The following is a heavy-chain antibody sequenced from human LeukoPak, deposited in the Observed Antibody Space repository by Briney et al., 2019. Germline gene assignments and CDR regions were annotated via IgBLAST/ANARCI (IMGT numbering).Heavy chain of an antibody. CDR1: GYTFTSYY. J-gene: IGHJ4*02. Sequence: ASVKVSCKASGYTFTSYYMHWVRQAPGQGLEWMGRINPSGGSTSYAQKFQGRVTMTRDTSTSTVYMELSSLRSEDTAVYYCARDQDYYGSGSSSNDYWGQGTLVTVSS. CDR3: ARDQDYYGSGSSSNDY. CDR2: INPSGGST. V-gene: IGHV1-46*01. D-gene: IGHD3-10*01.